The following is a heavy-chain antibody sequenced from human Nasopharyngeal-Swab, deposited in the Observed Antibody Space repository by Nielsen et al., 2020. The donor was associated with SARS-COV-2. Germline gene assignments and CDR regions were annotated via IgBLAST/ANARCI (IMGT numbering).Heavy chain of an antibody. CDR3: TRCGGSCYTGKDY. CDR2: IRSKGNSYAT. J-gene: IGHJ4*02. Sequence: LSLTCAASGSIFSDSAIHWVRQASGKGLEWVGRIRSKGNSYATEYAASVEGRFTISRDDSKNTAYLQMNSLITEDTAIYYCTRCGGSCYTGKDYWGQGTLVTVSS. V-gene: IGHV3-73*01. D-gene: IGHD2-15*01. CDR1: GSIFSDSA.